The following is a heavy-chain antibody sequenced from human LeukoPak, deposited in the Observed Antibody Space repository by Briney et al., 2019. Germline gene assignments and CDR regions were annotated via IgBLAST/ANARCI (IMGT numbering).Heavy chain of an antibody. CDR3: ARGRRIIWFGESYYFDY. J-gene: IGHJ4*02. CDR2: MNPNSGNT. V-gene: IGHV1-8*01. D-gene: IGHD3-10*01. Sequence: ASVKVSCKASGYTFTSYDINWVRQATGQGLEWMGWMNPNSGNTGYAQKFQGRVTMTRNTSISTAYMELSSLRSEDTAVYYCARGRRIIWFGESYYFDYWGQGTLVTVSS. CDR1: GYTFTSYD.